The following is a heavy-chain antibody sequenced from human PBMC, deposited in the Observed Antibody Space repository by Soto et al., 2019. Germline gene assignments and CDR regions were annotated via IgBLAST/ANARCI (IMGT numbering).Heavy chain of an antibody. CDR2: ISAYNGNT. D-gene: IGHD5-18*01. J-gene: IGHJ6*02. V-gene: IGHV1-18*01. Sequence: QVQLVQSGAEVKKPGASVKVSCKASGYTITSYGISWVRQAPGQGLEWMGWISAYNGNTNYAQKLQGRVTMTTDTSTSTAYMELRSLRSDDTAVYYCARAPYLVDTAMASFGMDVWGQGTTVTVSS. CDR3: ARAPYLVDTAMASFGMDV. CDR1: GYTITSYG.